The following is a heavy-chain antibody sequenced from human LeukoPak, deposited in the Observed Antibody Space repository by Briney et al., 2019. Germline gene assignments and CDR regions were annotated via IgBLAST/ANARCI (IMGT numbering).Heavy chain of an antibody. CDR1: GDSVSNNRAA. J-gene: IGHJ4*02. CDR2: TYYRSKWNN. D-gene: IGHD3-10*01. Sequence: SQTLSLTCAISGDSVSNNRAAWNWIRQSPSRGLEWLGRTYYRSKWNNDYAVSVKSRITINPDTSKNQFSLQLNSVTPEDTAVYYCAYSSGTYYNFDYWGQGTLVTVSS. CDR3: AYSSGTYYNFDY. V-gene: IGHV6-1*01.